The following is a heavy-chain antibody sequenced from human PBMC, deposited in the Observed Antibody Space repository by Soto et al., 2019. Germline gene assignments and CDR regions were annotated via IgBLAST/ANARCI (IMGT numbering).Heavy chain of an antibody. CDR2: FSSSSSTI. CDR1: GFPFRSYS. Sequence: EVQPVESGGGWVQPGGPLRLPCAASGFPFRSYSMNWFGQAPGKGLECISYFSSSSSTISYADFLKGRFTISRNNAKNSLYLQMNSPRAEDTAVYYCARDVAYAFDHWGQGTLVTVSS. V-gene: IGHV3-48*01. D-gene: IGHD2-8*02. J-gene: IGHJ4*02. CDR3: ARDVAYAFDH.